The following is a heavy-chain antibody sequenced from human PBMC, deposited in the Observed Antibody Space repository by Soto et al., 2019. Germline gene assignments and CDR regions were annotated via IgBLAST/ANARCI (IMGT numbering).Heavy chain of an antibody. J-gene: IGHJ5*02. CDR2: ISSSSSST. D-gene: IGHD1-26*01. CDR3: ARDLVGATVP. CDR1: GFTFSSYS. Sequence: GSLRLSCAASGFTFSSYSMSWVRQAPGKGLEWVSDISSSSSSTYYADSVKGRFTISRDNSKNSLYLQMNSLRDEDTAVYYCARDLVGATVPWGQGTLVTVS. V-gene: IGHV3-23*01.